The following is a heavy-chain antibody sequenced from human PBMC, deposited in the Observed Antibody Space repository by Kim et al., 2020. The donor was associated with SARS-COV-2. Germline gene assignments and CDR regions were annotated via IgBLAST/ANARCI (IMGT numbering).Heavy chain of an antibody. CDR3: TTDYERIGGLCDGETCYPASL. J-gene: IGHJ4*02. D-gene: IGHD3-16*01. Sequence: GVSLRLSCVSAGFTFRRFGLSVVRQAPVRSLAVVVCIRRTSDRATSEYDAPCNGKFISSRDDSNNTLDLHMNGLKTEDTAVYHCTTDYERIGGLCDGETCYPASLWGKGTLVTVSS. CDR1: GFTFRRFG. V-gene: IGHV3-15*01. CDR2: IRRTSDRATS.